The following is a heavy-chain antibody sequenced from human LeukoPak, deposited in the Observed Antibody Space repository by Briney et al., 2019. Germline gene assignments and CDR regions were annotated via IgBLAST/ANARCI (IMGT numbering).Heavy chain of an antibody. CDR2: IYTSGST. CDR1: GGSISSYY. Sequence: SETLSLTCTVSGGSISSYYWSWIRQPAGKGLEWIGRIYTSGSTNYNPSLKSRVTMSVDTSKNQFSLKLSSVTAADTAVYYCARRKSGYDWGYYYYYYMDVWGKGTTVTVSS. J-gene: IGHJ6*03. D-gene: IGHD5-12*01. CDR3: ARRKSGYDWGYYYYYYMDV. V-gene: IGHV4-4*07.